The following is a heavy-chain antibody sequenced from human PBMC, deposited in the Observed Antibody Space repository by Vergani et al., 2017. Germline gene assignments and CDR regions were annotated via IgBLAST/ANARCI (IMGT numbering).Heavy chain of an antibody. CDR3: AKDGCSSTSCYTRGYYYYYMDV. J-gene: IGHJ6*03. CDR2: ISGSGGST. Sequence: EVQLLESGGGLAQPGGSLRLSCAASGFTFRNYAMTWVRQAPGKGLEWVSAISGSGGSTYYADSVKGRFTISRDNSKNTLYLQMNSLRAEDTAVYYCAKDGCSSTSCYTRGYYYYYMDVWGKGTTVTVSS. CDR1: GFTFRNYA. V-gene: IGHV3-23*01. D-gene: IGHD2-2*02.